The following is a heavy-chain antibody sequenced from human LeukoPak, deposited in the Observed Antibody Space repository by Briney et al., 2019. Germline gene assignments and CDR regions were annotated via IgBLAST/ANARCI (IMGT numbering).Heavy chain of an antibody. CDR1: GYTFTSYY. CDR3: ARNLYYYDSSGYNWFDP. Sequence: ASVKVSCKASGYTFTSYYMHWVRQAPGQGLEWMGIINPSGGSTSYAQKFQGRVTMTRDMSTSTVYMELSSLRSEDTAVYYCARNLYYYDSSGYNWFDPWGKGPLVPVSS. CDR2: INPSGGST. V-gene: IGHV1-46*01. J-gene: IGHJ5*02. D-gene: IGHD3-22*01.